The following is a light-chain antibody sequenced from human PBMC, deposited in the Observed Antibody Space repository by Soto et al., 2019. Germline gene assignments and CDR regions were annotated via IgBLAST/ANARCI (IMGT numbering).Light chain of an antibody. CDR1: NSNIGGNT. Sequence: QSVLTQPPSASGAPGLRVTFSCSGSNSNIGGNTVNWYQQLPGKAPKLLIHSDNERPSGVPGRFSGSRSGASASLAITGLQSEDEAYYYCSAWDDTLSGPVLGGGTKVTVL. CDR3: SAWDDTLSGPV. CDR2: SDN. J-gene: IGLJ3*02. V-gene: IGLV1-44*01.